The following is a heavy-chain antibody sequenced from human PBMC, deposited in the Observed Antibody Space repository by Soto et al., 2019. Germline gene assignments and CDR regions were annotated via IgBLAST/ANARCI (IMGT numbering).Heavy chain of an antibody. V-gene: IGHV4-39*01. CDR2: IYYSGST. D-gene: IGHD3-3*01. CDR1: GGSISSSSYY. CDR3: ARFFGTYYDFWSGYSQTHGPYYFDY. Sequence: PSETLSLTCTVSGGSISSSSYYWGWIRQPPGKGLEWIGSIYYSGSTYYNPSLKSRVTISVDTSKNQFSLKLSSVTAADTAVYYCARFFGTYYDFWSGYSQTHGPYYFDYWGQGTLVTVSS. J-gene: IGHJ4*02.